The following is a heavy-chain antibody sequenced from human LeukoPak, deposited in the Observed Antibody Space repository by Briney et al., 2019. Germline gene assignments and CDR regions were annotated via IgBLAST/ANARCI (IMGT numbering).Heavy chain of an antibody. V-gene: IGHV1-2*06. CDR1: GYTFTGYY. J-gene: IGHJ5*02. D-gene: IGHD3-3*01. CDR3: ARDRNDFWSGYYNWFDP. Sequence: GASVKVSCKASGYTFTGYYMHWVRQAPGQGLEWMGRINPNSGGTNYAQKFQGRVTMTRDTSISTAYMELSRLRSGDTAVYYCARDRNDFWSGYYNWFDPWGQGTLVTVSS. CDR2: INPNSGGT.